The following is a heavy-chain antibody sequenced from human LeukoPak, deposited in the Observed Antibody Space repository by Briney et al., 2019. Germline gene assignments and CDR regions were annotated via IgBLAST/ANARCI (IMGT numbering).Heavy chain of an antibody. CDR1: GGSISSYY. V-gene: IGHV4-59*01. J-gene: IGHJ5*02. CDR3: ARGRVWFGESKGWFDP. Sequence: KPSETLSLTCTVSGGSISSYYWSWIRQPPGKGLEWIGYIYYSGSTNYNPSLKSRVTISVDTSKNQFSLKLSSVTAADTAVYYCARGRVWFGESKGWFDPWGQGTLVTVSS. D-gene: IGHD3-10*01. CDR2: IYYSGST.